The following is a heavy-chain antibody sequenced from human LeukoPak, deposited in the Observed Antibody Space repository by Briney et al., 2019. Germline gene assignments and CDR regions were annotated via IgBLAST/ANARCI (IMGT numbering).Heavy chain of an antibody. Sequence: SETLSLTCTVSGGSISSGSYYWSWIRQPAGKGLEWIGRIYTSGSTNYNPSLKSRVTISVDTSKNQFSLKLSSVTAADTAVYYCARAWLWSCDAFDIWGQGTMVTVSS. CDR3: ARAWLWSCDAFDI. V-gene: IGHV4-61*02. D-gene: IGHD6-19*01. J-gene: IGHJ3*02. CDR1: GGSISSGSYY. CDR2: IYTSGST.